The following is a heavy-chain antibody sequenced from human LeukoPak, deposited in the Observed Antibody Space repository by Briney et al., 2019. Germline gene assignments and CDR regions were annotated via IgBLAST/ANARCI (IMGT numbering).Heavy chain of an antibody. D-gene: IGHD6-6*01. Sequence: SETLSLTCTVTGGSISSGAYCWGWLRQPPGKGLAWIASVYSGGMTFYSPSLERRLTISAYTSRTHFSLILSSVTAADTALYFSARHFVHPTAYFDLWGRGSRVSVSS. CDR2: VYSGGMT. J-gene: IGHJ4*02. CDR3: ARHFVHPTAYFDL. CDR1: GGSISSGAYC. V-gene: IGHV4-39*01.